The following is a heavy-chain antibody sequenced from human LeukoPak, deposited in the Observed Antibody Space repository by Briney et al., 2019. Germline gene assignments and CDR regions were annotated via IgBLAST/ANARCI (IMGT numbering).Heavy chain of an antibody. CDR2: IYPRDGST. V-gene: IGHV1-46*01. J-gene: IGHJ4*02. CDR3: ARDQEGFDY. CDR1: GYTFTSYD. Sequence: ASVKVSCKASGYTFTSYDINWVRQATGQGLEWMGMIYPRDGSTSYAQKFQGRVTVTRDTSTSTVHMELSGLRSEDTAVYYCARDQEGFDYWGQGTLVTVSS.